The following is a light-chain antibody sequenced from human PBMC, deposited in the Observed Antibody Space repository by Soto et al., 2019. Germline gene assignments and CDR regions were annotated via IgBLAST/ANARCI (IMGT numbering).Light chain of an antibody. V-gene: IGKV3-20*01. J-gene: IGKJ5*01. CDR3: QQYGSSPQT. CDR1: QSVSSSY. Sequence: EIVLTQSQCTLSLSPGERSTLSCISSQSVSSSYLAWYQQKPGQAPRLLIYGASSRATGIPDRFSGSGSGTDFTLTISRLEPEDFAVYYCQQYGSSPQTFGQGTRLEIK. CDR2: GAS.